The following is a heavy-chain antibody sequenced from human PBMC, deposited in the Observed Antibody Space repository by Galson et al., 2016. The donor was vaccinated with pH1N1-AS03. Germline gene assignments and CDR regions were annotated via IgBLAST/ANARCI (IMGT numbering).Heavy chain of an antibody. CDR3: VRGDPVTAGGTGCDY. V-gene: IGHV1-3*01. CDR2: INPVNGNT. CDR1: GYSFTRYA. D-gene: IGHD6-13*01. J-gene: IGHJ4*02. Sequence: SVKVSCKASGYSFTRYAVHWVRRAPGQRLEWMGWINPVNGNTKYSQKFQGRVTITRDTSATTVYMELSSLRAEDKAVYYCVRGDPVTAGGTGCDYWGQGTLVTVSS.